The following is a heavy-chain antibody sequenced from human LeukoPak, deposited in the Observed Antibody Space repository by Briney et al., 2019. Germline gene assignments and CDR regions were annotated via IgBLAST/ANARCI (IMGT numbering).Heavy chain of an antibody. J-gene: IGHJ6*02. V-gene: IGHV4-59*12. Sequence: SETLSLTCTVSGGSISSYYWSWIRQPPGKGLEWIGYIYYSGSTNYNPSLKSRVTISVDKSKNQFSLKLSSVTAADTAVYYCARSSSWYYGMDVWGQGTTVTVSS. CDR1: GGSISSYY. CDR3: ARSSSWYYGMDV. D-gene: IGHD6-13*01. CDR2: IYYSGST.